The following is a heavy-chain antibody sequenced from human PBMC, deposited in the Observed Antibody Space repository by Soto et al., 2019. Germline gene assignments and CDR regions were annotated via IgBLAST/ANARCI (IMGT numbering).Heavy chain of an antibody. CDR2: INPSGGST. CDR3: ARADYYDSSGFYYDC. Sequence: ASVKVSCKASGYIFTNHYIHWVRQAPGQGLEWMGIINPSGGSTNYLQKFQGRITMTRDTSTSTVYMELSSLRSEDTAVYFCARADYYDSSGFYYDCWGQGSLVTGSS. V-gene: IGHV1-46*01. D-gene: IGHD3-22*01. CDR1: GYIFTNHY. J-gene: IGHJ4*02.